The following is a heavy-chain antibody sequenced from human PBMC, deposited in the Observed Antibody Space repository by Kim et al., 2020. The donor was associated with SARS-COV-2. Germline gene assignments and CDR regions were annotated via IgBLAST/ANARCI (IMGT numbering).Heavy chain of an antibody. CDR2: ISYDGSNK. CDR1: GFTFSSYG. J-gene: IGHJ3*02. D-gene: IGHD3-22*01. V-gene: IGHV3-30*03. CDR3: AGTYYYDSSGYYYHAFD. Sequence: GGSLRLSCAASGFTFSSYGMHWVRQAPGKGLEWVAVISYDGSNKYYADSVKGRFTISRDNSKNTLYLQMNSLRAEDTAVYYCAGTYYYDSSGYYYHAFD.